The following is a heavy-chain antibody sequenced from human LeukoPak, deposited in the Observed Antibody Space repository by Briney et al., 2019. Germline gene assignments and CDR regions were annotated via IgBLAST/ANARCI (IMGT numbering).Heavy chain of an antibody. V-gene: IGHV3-30*18. Sequence: PGGSLRLSCVVSGVTFSSNHWVRQAPGKGLEWVAVISYDGSKKYYADSVKGRFTISRDSSKNTLSLQMNSLRAEDTAVYYCAKEYDRVHDAFDIWAQGTMVTVSS. CDR1: GVTFSSN. J-gene: IGHJ3*02. CDR3: AKEYDRVHDAFDI. D-gene: IGHD3-9*01. CDR2: ISYDGSKK.